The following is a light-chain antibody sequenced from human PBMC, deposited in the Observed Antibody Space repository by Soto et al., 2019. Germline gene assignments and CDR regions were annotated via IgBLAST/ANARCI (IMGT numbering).Light chain of an antibody. V-gene: IGKV3-20*01. CDR1: QSVTSNY. CDR2: DAA. Sequence: EIVLTQSPGTLSLSPGERVTLSCRASQSVTSNYLAWYQQKPGQAPRLLIYDAASWATGIPDRFSGSGSGTDFTLTISRLEPEDFAVYYCQQYGSSPPWTFGQGTKVYI. CDR3: QQYGSSPPWT. J-gene: IGKJ1*01.